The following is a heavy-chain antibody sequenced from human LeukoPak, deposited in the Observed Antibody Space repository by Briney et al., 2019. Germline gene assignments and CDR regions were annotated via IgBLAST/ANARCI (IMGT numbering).Heavy chain of an antibody. D-gene: IGHD5-18*01. CDR2: INHSGST. Sequence: SETLSLTCAVYGXPFSGYYWSWIRQPPGKGLEWIGEINHSGSTNYNPSLKSRVTISVDTSKNQFSLKLSSVTAADTAVYYCARGGYSYGYGFDPWGQGTLVTVSS. CDR1: GXPFSGYY. V-gene: IGHV4-34*01. J-gene: IGHJ5*02. CDR3: ARGGYSYGYGFDP.